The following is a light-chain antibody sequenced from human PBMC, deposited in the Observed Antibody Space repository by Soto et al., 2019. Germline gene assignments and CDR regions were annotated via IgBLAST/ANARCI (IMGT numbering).Light chain of an antibody. CDR2: AAS. CDR3: LPHNSYPFT. CDR1: QGIRND. V-gene: IGKV1-17*01. Sequence: DIQMTQSPSSLSASVGDRVTITCRASQGIRNDLPWYQQKTGKAPKRLIYAASILQSGVPSRFSGSGSGSEFPLASSSLQPEDVATYYCLPHNSYPFTFGPGNKVDIK. J-gene: IGKJ3*01.